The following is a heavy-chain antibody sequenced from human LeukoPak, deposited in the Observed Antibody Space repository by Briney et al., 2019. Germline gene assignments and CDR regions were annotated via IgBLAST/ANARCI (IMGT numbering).Heavy chain of an antibody. J-gene: IGHJ2*01. Sequence: GGSLRLSCTASGFTLSSFGMHWVRQGPGKGLEWVAVISDYGSNTYYADSVKGRFTISRDNSKTTLYLQLNSLRTEATAVYYCAKDADTATIIYWYFDLWGRGTLVTVSS. CDR1: GFTLSSFG. CDR3: AKDADTATIIYWYFDL. CDR2: ISDYGSNT. D-gene: IGHD5-18*01. V-gene: IGHV3-30*18.